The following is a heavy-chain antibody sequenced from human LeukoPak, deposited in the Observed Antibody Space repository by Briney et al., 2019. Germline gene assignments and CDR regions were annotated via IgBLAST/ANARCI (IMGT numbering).Heavy chain of an antibody. CDR1: GFTFSSYA. D-gene: IGHD5-24*01. CDR2: ISYDGSNK. J-gene: IGHJ4*02. V-gene: IGHV3-30-3*01. Sequence: PGGSLRLSCAASGFTFSSYAMHWVRQAPGEGLEWVAVISYDGSNKYYADSVKGRFTISRDNSKNTLYLQMNSLRAEDTAVYYCARSRDGHNLDYWGQGTLVTVSS. CDR3: ARSRDGHNLDY.